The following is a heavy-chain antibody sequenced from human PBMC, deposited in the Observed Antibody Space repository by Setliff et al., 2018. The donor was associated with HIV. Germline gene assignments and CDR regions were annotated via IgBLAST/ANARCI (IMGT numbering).Heavy chain of an antibody. D-gene: IGHD1-26*01. CDR3: ARAAYSGTYVWEPATDL. V-gene: IGHV4-61*09. CDR1: GGSIRSGSYY. CDR2: IYSTGST. J-gene: IGHJ2*01. Sequence: PSETLSLTCSVSGGSIRSGSYYWSWIRQPAGKGLEWIGHIYSTGSTRYNTSLESRLTILVDTSRNQFSLKLNSVTAADTAVYYCARAAYSGTYVWEPATDLWGRGTLVTVSS.